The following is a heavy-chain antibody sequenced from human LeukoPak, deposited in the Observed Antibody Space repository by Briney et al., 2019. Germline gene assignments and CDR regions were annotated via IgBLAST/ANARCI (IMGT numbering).Heavy chain of an antibody. CDR3: ANRLYCSSTSCTGYYFDY. V-gene: IGHV3-30*18. CDR1: GFTFSSYA. J-gene: IGHJ4*02. CDR2: MSNDGDNK. Sequence: GGSLRLSCAASGFTFSSYAMSWVRQAPGKGLEWLALMSNDGDNKDYADSVKGRFTISRDNSKNTLYLQMNSLRAEDTAVYYCANRLYCSSTSCTGYYFDYWGQGTLVTVSS. D-gene: IGHD2-2*01.